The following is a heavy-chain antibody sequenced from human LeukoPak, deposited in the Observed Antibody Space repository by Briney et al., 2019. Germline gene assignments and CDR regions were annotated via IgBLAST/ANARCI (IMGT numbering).Heavy chain of an antibody. Sequence: SETLSLTCTVSGGSISSSSYYWGWIRPPPGKGLEWIGSIYYSGSTYYNPSLKSRVTISVDTSKNQFSLKLGSVTAADTAVYYCARGSWYYYDSSGYYFDYWGQGTLVTVSS. CDR2: IYYSGST. CDR3: ARGSWYYYDSSGYYFDY. V-gene: IGHV4-39*01. CDR1: GGSISSSSYY. D-gene: IGHD3-22*01. J-gene: IGHJ4*02.